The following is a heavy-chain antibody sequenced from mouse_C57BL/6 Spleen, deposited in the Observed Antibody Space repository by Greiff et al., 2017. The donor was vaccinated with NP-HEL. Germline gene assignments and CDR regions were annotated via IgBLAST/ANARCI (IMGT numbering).Heavy chain of an antibody. CDR2: IYPRSGNT. J-gene: IGHJ4*01. V-gene: IGHV1-81*01. Sequence: VQLQQSGAELARPGASVKLSCKASGYTFTSYGISWVKQRTGQGLEWIGEIYPRSGNTYYNEKFKGKATLTADKSSSTAYMELRSLTSEDSAVYFCARWNPMGLRRESAMDYWGQGTSVTVSS. CDR1: GYTFTSYG. CDR3: ARWNPMGLRRESAMDY. D-gene: IGHD2-4*01.